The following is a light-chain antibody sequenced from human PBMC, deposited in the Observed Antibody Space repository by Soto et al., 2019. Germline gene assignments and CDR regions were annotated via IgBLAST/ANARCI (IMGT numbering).Light chain of an antibody. Sequence: EIVLTQSPGTLSLSPGERATLSCRASQSVSGSSLAWYQQKPGQAPRLLIYGASSRATGIPDRFSGSGSGTDFTLTISRLEPEDFAVYYCQQYGMSPQTFGQGTKVEIK. J-gene: IGKJ1*01. CDR1: QSVSGSS. V-gene: IGKV3-20*01. CDR2: GAS. CDR3: QQYGMSPQT.